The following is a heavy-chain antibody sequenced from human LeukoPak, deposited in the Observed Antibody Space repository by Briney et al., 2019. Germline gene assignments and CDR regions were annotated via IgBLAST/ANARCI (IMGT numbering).Heavy chain of an antibody. Sequence: SETLSLTCTVSGGSISGYYWSWIRQPPGKGLEWIGYIYYSGSTNYNPSLKSRVTISVDTSKNQFSLKLSSVTAADTAVYYCARSGSSGYYHWGQGTLVTVSS. CDR1: GGSISGYY. D-gene: IGHD3-22*01. V-gene: IGHV4-59*12. CDR2: IYYSGST. CDR3: ARSGSSGYYH. J-gene: IGHJ5*02.